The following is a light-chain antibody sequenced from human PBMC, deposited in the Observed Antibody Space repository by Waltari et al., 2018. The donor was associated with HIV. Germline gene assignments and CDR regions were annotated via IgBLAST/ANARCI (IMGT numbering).Light chain of an antibody. Sequence: HSALTQPASVSASPGQSITISCTVTSGAFDLSSLISWYQQRPGKVPKVIIYEVLSRPSGVSNRFSGSKSGNTASLTISGLQAEDEADYYCTSYTSNATLLFGGGTKVTVL. CDR3: TSYTSNATLL. CDR2: EVL. V-gene: IGLV2-14*01. J-gene: IGLJ3*02. CDR1: SGAFDLSSL.